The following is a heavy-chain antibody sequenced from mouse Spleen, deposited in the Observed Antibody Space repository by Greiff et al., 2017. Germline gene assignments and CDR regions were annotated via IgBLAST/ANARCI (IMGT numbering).Heavy chain of an antibody. J-gene: IGHJ1*03. CDR2: SNPGSGGA. CDR1: GYVFTNYL. CDR3: ARWDWYFDV. V-gene: IGHV1-54*01. Sequence: VQLQESGAELVRPGTSVKVSCKAFGYVFTNYLIEWVKQRPGQGLEWIGVSNPGSGGAKYNENFKDKAILTVDKSSSTAYLQLSSLTSEDSAVYFCARWDWYFDVWGTGTTVTVSS.